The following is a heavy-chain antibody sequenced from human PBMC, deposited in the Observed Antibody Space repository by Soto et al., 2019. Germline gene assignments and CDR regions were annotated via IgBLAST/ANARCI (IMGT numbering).Heavy chain of an antibody. CDR3: ARGGYSYGH. CDR1: GFTFSTYA. J-gene: IGHJ4*02. V-gene: IGHV3-23*01. CDR2: ITASDGSA. D-gene: IGHD1-1*01. Sequence: EVQLLESGGGLVQPGGSLRISCAASGFTFSTYAMTWVRQAPGKGLERISSITASDGSAYYADSGEGRFTISRDNPMNTLYLQLNSLGAEDTAVYYCARGGYSYGHWGQGTLVTVSS.